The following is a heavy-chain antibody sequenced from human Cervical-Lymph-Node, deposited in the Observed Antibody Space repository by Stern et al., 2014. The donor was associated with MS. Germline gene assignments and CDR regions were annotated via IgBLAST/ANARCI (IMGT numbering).Heavy chain of an antibody. CDR2: IYPGGSDT. Sequence: VQLVQSGAEVKKPGESLKISCKGSGYSFTSSWIGWVRQMPGKGLEWMGIIYPGGSDTRYSPSLQGQVTISADKSNNTAYLQWSSLKASDTAMYYCARVDAGILSPFDSWGQGTLVTVSS. J-gene: IGHJ4*02. CDR3: ARVDAGILSPFDS. V-gene: IGHV5-51*01. D-gene: IGHD5-18*01. CDR1: GYSFTSSW.